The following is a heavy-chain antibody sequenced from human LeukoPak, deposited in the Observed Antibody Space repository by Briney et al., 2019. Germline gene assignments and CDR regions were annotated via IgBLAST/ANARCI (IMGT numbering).Heavy chain of an antibody. Sequence: GRSLILSCAASGFTFSSYGMHWVRQAPGRGLQWVAVIWNDGSNKYYADSVKGRLTISRDNSKNTLYLQMTSLRAEDTAVYYCARQRGYYSSTRCSYYGMDVWGQGTTVTVSS. D-gene: IGHD2-2*01. V-gene: IGHV3-33*01. J-gene: IGHJ6*02. CDR3: ARQRGYYSSTRCSYYGMDV. CDR1: GFTFSSYG. CDR2: IWNDGSNK.